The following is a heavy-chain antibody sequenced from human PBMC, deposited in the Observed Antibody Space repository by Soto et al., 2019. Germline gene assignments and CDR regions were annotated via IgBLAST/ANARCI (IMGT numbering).Heavy chain of an antibody. J-gene: IGHJ6*02. D-gene: IGHD3-10*01. CDR2: TYYRSRWSF. CDR3: ACVTWLRGMDV. CDR1: GDSVSSNSGA. V-gene: IGHV6-1*01. Sequence: PSQTLSLTCVISGDSVSSNSGAWNWIRQSPSRGLEWLGRTYYRSRWSFDYALSVKSRLTIDPGTSKNQFSLHLDSLTPEDTAVYYCACVTWLRGMDVWGQGTPVTVSS.